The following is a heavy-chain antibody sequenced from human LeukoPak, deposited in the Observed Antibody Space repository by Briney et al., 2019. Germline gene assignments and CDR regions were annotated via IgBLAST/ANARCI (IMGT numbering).Heavy chain of an antibody. V-gene: IGHV4-59*01. J-gene: IGHJ4*02. CDR3: AKEGVSSSFDY. CDR2: ISYSGST. CDR1: GGSISRSS. D-gene: IGHD6-6*01. Sequence: SETLSLTCTVSGGSISRSSWSWIRQPPEKGLEWLGYISYSGSTKYNPSLTSRVTISVDTSKNQFSLKMISVTAADTAVYYCAKEGVSSSFDYWGQGTLVTVSS.